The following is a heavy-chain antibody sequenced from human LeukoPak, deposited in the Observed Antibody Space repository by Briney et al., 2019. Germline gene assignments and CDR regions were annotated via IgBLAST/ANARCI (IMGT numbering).Heavy chain of an antibody. CDR2: IYYSGST. V-gene: IGHV4-61*01. Sequence: SETLSLTCTVSGGSVSSGSYYWSWIRQPPGKGLEWIGYIYYSGSTNYNPSLKSRVTISVDTSKNQFSLKLSSVTAADTAVYYCAGERGDSSGYYRDAFDIWGQGTMVTVSS. CDR3: AGERGDSSGYYRDAFDI. J-gene: IGHJ3*02. D-gene: IGHD3-22*01. CDR1: GGSVSSGSYY.